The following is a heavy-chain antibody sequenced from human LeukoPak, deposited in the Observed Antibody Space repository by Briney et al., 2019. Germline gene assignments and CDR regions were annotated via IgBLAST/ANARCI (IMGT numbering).Heavy chain of an antibody. D-gene: IGHD3-10*01. Sequence: SETLSLTCDVYGGSFSGNYWTWIRQPPGKGLEWLGEFTHLETTNYNPSLKSRVTVSVDTPKNQFSLRLTSVTAADTAVYFCARGNRRLGYYGSGSRLPYDSWGQGTLVTVSS. CDR2: FTHLETT. V-gene: IGHV4-34*01. J-gene: IGHJ5*02. CDR1: GGSFSGNY. CDR3: ARGNRRLGYYGSGSRLPYDS.